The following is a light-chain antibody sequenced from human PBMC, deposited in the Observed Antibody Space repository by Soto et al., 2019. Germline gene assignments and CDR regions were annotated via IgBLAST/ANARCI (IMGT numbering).Light chain of an antibody. Sequence: SYELTQPPSVSVSPGQTASITCSGDKLGDTYVCWYQQKPGQSPVVVIYQDTRRPSGIPERFSGSSSGNTATLTISGTQAMDGAYSYCQAWNSPSVVFGGWTKRTVL. CDR3: QAWNSPSVV. CDR2: QDT. J-gene: IGLJ2*01. CDR1: KLGDTY. V-gene: IGLV3-1*01.